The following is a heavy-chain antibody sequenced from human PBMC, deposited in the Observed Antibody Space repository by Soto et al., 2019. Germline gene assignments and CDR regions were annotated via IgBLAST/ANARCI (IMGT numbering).Heavy chain of an antibody. V-gene: IGHV1-18*01. CDR3: ARESGDDSSCYGGDY. Sequence: QVQLVQSGGEVKKPGAAVKVSCKASGYTFTTFGISWVRQAPGQGLEWMGWLNTDNGNTKYAQSPQGRVTMTTDTSTSTAYMELTSLKSDDAAVYYCARESGDDSSCYGGDYWGQGTLVIVSS. J-gene: IGHJ4*02. D-gene: IGHD2-2*01. CDR1: GYTFTTFG. CDR2: LNTDNGNT.